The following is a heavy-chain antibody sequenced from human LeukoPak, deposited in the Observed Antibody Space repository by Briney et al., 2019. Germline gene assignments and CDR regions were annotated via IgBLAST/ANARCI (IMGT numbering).Heavy chain of an antibody. D-gene: IGHD6-19*01. J-gene: IGHJ4*02. Sequence: PGGSLRLSCAASGFIFSDYYMSWFRQAPGKGLEWVGFIRSKAYGGTTEYAASVKGRFTISRDDSKSIAYLLMNSLKTEDTAVYYCTKPKSSGWYQYFDYWGQGTLVTVSS. CDR3: TKPKSSGWYQYFDY. CDR2: IRSKAYGGTT. CDR1: GFIFSDYY. V-gene: IGHV3-49*03.